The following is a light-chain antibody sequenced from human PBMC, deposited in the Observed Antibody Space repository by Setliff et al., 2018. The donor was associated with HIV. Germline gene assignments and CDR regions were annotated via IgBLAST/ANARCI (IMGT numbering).Light chain of an antibody. V-gene: IGLV2-11*01. J-gene: IGLJ1*01. CDR1: ASDVGAYNF. CDR2: DVS. Sequence: QSALTQPRSVSGSPGQSVTFSCPGSASDVGAYNFVSWYQQHPGKAPKLIIYDVSKRPSGVPDRFSGSKSGDTASLTISGLQSEDEADYYCCSYAGADTYIFGSGTKVTVL. CDR3: CSYAGADTYI.